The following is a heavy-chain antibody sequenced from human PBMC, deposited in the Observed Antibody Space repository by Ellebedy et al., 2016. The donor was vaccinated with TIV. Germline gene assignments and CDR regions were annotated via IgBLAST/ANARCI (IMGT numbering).Heavy chain of an antibody. D-gene: IGHD5-18*01. CDR3: TTVYRYNYDSV. J-gene: IGHJ4*02. V-gene: IGHV3-15*01. CDR2: IKSKTDGGAA. Sequence: GESLKISCAASGFTFSNAWMNWVRQAPGKGLEWVGRIKSKTDGGAADYAAPVKGRFTIPRDYSKKTLYLQMNSLKTEETAVYFCTTVYRYNYDSVWGQGTLGTVSS. CDR1: GFTFSNAW.